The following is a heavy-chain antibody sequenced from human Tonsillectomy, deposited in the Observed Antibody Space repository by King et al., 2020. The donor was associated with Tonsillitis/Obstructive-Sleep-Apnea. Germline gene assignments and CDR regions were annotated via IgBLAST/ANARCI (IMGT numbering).Heavy chain of an antibody. CDR3: ARCDYYDILTGYSPYYYYYMDV. V-gene: IGHV3-30*01. Sequence: GQLVQSGGGVVQPGRSLRISCAASGFTFSSYAMHWVRQAPGKGLEWVAVISYVGSNKYYADSVKGRFTISIDNSTNTLYLQMNSLRAEDTAVYYCARCDYYDILTGYSPYYYYYMDVWGKGTTVTVSS. D-gene: IGHD3-9*01. CDR2: ISYVGSNK. J-gene: IGHJ6*03. CDR1: GFTFSSYA.